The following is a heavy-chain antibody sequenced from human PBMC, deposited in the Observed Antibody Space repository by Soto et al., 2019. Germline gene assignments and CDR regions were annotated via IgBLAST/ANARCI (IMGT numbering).Heavy chain of an antibody. CDR3: ARATAAGTMFDY. J-gene: IGHJ4*02. CDR2: IIPIFGTA. Sequence: QLQLVQSGAEVKKPGSSVKVSCKASGGTFSSYAISWVRQAPGQGLEWMGGIIPIFGTANYAQKFQGRVTIPADESTSTAYMELSSLRSEDTAVYYSARATAAGTMFDYWGQGTLVTVSS. V-gene: IGHV1-69*01. CDR1: GGTFSSYA. D-gene: IGHD6-13*01.